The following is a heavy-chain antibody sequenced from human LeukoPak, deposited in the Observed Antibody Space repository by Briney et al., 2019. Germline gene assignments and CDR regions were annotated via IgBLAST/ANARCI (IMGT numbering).Heavy chain of an antibody. CDR1: GGDFNSHI. CDR2: IIPMRNLA. D-gene: IGHD2-15*01. CDR3: ARGKYCSGGECYSVRTSYDGFDY. V-gene: IGHV1-69*02. J-gene: IGHJ4*02. Sequence: SVKVSCMASGGDFNSHIINWVRQAPGQGLEWMGRIIPMRNLANYAHKFQGRVIITADKSRRTAYMEMSRLTSDDTAVYYCARGKYCSGGECYSVRTSYDGFDYWGQGTVVSVSS.